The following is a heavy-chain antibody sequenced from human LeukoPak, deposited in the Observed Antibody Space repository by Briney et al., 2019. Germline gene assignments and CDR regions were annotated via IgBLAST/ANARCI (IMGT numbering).Heavy chain of an antibody. J-gene: IGHJ4*02. D-gene: IGHD6-13*01. CDR1: GGSIGSYY. CDR3: ARAGSWKLNFDY. Sequence: SETLSLTCTVSGGSIGSYYWSWIRQPPGKGLEWIGYIYYSGNTNYNPSLKTRVTISVDTSKNQFSLKLSSVTAADTAVYYCARAGSWKLNFDYWGQGTLVTVPS. CDR2: IYYSGNT. V-gene: IGHV4-59*01.